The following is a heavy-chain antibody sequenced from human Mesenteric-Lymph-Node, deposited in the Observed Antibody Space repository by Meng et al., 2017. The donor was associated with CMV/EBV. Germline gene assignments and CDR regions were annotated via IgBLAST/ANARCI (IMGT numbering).Heavy chain of an antibody. CDR3: ARDQISYGGIHDY. J-gene: IGHJ4*02. D-gene: IGHD5-18*01. CDR1: GFTFSSYA. CDR2: ISYDGSNK. Sequence: GESLKISCAASGFTFSSYAMHWVRQAPGKGLEWVAVISYDGSNKYYADSVKGRFTISRDNSKNTLYLQMNSLRAEDTAVYYCARDQISYGGIHDYWGQGTLVTVSS. V-gene: IGHV3-30-3*01.